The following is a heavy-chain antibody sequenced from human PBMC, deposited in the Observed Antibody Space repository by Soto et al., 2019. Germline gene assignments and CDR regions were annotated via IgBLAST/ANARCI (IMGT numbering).Heavy chain of an antibody. J-gene: IGHJ4*02. CDR1: GGSISSGGYS. V-gene: IGHV4-30-2*01. D-gene: IGHD2-2*01. Sequence: QLQLQESGSGLVKPSQTLSLTCAVSGGSISSGGYSWSWIRQPPGQGLEWIGYMYHSGSTYYNPSLKGRVTISIDRSKSQLSLKLSSVTAADTAVYYCARVPDDWGQGILVTVSS. CDR3: ARVPDD. CDR2: MYHSGST.